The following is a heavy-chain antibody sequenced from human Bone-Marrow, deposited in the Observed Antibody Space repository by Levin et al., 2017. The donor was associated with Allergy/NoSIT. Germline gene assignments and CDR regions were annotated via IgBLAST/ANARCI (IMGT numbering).Heavy chain of an antibody. Sequence: TGGSLRLSCAASGFTFSGYAIHWVRQAPGKGLEWVSLISYDGNEKYYGDSVKGRFTISRDNSKNTLYLQMSSLRAGDTAVYYCARAGGLRGGYSYAGYYYGMDVWGQGTTVTVSS. V-gene: IGHV3-30*04. CDR1: GFTFSGYA. CDR2: ISYDGNEK. CDR3: ARAGGLRGGYSYAGYYYGMDV. D-gene: IGHD5-18*01. J-gene: IGHJ6*02.